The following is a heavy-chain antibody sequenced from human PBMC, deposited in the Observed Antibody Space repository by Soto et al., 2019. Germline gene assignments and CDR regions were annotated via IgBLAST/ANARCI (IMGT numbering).Heavy chain of an antibody. D-gene: IGHD4-17*01. Sequence: SETLSLTCTVSGGFISSCDYYWSWIRQPPGKGLEWIGYIYYSGSTYYNPSLKSRVTISVDTSKNQFSLKLSSVTAADTAVYYCARGFPTVVTIDYWGQGTLVSVSS. CDR2: IYYSGST. CDR1: GGFISSCDYY. J-gene: IGHJ4*02. CDR3: ARGFPTVVTIDY. V-gene: IGHV4-30-4*01.